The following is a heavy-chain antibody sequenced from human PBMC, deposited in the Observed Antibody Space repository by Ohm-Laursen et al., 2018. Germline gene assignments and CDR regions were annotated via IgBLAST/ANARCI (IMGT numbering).Heavy chain of an antibody. J-gene: IGHJ4*02. CDR2: ISSSSSYI. Sequence: SLRLSCSASGFSFSTFWMNWVRQAPGKGLEWVSSISSSSSYIYYADSVKGRFTISRDNAKNSLYLQMNSLRAEDTAVYYCARDGMEVTLDYWGQGTLVTVSS. D-gene: IGHD1-1*01. CDR1: GFSFSTFW. CDR3: ARDGMEVTLDY. V-gene: IGHV3-21*01.